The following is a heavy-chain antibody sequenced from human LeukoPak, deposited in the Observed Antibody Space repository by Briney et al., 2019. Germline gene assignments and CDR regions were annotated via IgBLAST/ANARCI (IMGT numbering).Heavy chain of an antibody. CDR2: MSGSGGST. D-gene: IGHD3-22*01. J-gene: IGHJ4*02. Sequence: SGGSLRLSCAASGFTFSSYAMSWVRQAPGKGLEWVSAMSGSGGSTYYADSVKGRFTISRDNSKNTLYLQMNSLRAEDTAVYYCARDPTYYYDSSGYPEDYWGQGTLVTVSS. V-gene: IGHV3-23*01. CDR3: ARDPTYYYDSSGYPEDY. CDR1: GFTFSSYA.